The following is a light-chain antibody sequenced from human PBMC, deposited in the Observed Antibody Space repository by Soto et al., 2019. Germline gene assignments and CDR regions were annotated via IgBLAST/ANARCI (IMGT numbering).Light chain of an antibody. J-gene: IGKJ5*01. CDR3: MHSTQFLIP. CDR2: KVS. Sequence: VLTQTPVSSPVTLGQPAAISCRSSQSLVHSDGNTYLSWLHQRPGQPPRVLIYKVSKRFSGVPARFSGSGAGTDFTLKISRVETEDVGIYYCMHSTQFLIPVGPGTRLEI. V-gene: IGKV2-24*01. CDR1: QSLVHSDGNTY.